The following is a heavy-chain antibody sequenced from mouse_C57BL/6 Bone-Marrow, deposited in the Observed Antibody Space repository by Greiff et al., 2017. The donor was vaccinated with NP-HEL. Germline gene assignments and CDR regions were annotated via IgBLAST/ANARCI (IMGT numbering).Heavy chain of an antibody. CDR3: ARSGVYYGNPGYAMDY. Sequence: EVKLQESVAELVRPGASVKLSCTASGFNIKNTYMHWVKQRPEQGLEWIGRIDPANGNTKYAPKFQGKATITADTSSNTAYLQLSSLTSEDTAIYYCARSGVYYGNPGYAMDYWGQGTSVTVSS. V-gene: IGHV14-3*01. D-gene: IGHD2-1*01. J-gene: IGHJ4*01. CDR2: IDPANGNT. CDR1: GFNIKNTY.